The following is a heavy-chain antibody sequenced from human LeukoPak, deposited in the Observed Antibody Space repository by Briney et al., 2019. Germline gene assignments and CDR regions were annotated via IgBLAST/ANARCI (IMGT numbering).Heavy chain of an antibody. Sequence: SETLSLTCTVSGGSISTYYWSWIRQPPGKGLEWIGYIYYSGSTNYNPSLKSRVTISVDTSKNQFSLKLSSVTAADTAVYYWARELNSGSYPSDAFDIWGQGTMVTVSS. V-gene: IGHV4-59*01. CDR3: ARELNSGSYPSDAFDI. J-gene: IGHJ3*02. CDR1: GGSISTYY. D-gene: IGHD1-26*01. CDR2: IYYSGST.